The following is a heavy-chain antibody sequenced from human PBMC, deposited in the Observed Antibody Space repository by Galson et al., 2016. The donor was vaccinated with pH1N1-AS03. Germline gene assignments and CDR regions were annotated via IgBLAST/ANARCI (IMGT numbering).Heavy chain of an antibody. V-gene: IGHV3-7*01. CDR2: INQDGAKH. D-gene: IGHD6-19*01. CDR1: GFTFTNYW. J-gene: IGHJ4*02. CDR3: ARDMLRPVGGTIVDY. Sequence: SLRLSCAASGFTFTNYWMSWVRQAPGKGPEWVANINQDGAKHYYVDSVRGRFTISRDNAKNSLYLQMNGLRVEDTAVYYCARDMLRPVGGTIVDYWGQGTLVTVSS.